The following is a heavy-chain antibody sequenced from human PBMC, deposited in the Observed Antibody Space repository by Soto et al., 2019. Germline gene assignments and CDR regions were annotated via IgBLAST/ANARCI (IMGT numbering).Heavy chain of an antibody. V-gene: IGHV3-11*01. Sequence: GAGRVSCGVSGLHFNDYYLNWIRQAPGKGLERVPYISICGSSMYCADSVKGRFTISRDNAKNSLYLQMNSLRAEDTAMYYCASLAIGTLIRCSLEFWGQRT. CDR2: ISICGSSM. CDR1: GLHFNDYY. CDR3: ASLAIGTLIRCSLEF. D-gene: IGHD3-3*02. J-gene: IGHJ4*02.